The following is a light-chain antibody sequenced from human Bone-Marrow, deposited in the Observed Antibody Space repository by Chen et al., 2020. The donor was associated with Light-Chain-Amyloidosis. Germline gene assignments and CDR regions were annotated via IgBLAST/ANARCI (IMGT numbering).Light chain of an antibody. CDR2: EDD. CDR1: SGSIATNY. Sequence: NLMLTQPHSVSESPGKTVIISCTRSSGSIATNYVQWYQQRPGSSPTTVIYEDDQRPSGFPDRFSGSIDRSSNSASLPISGLKTEDEADYYCQSYQGSSQGMFGGGTKLSVL. J-gene: IGLJ3*02. CDR3: QSYQGSSQGM. V-gene: IGLV6-57*01.